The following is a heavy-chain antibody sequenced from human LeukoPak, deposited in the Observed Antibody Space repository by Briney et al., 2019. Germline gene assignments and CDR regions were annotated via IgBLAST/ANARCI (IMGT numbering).Heavy chain of an antibody. D-gene: IGHD6-13*01. CDR3: ATSLPAAGYYFDY. CDR1: GYTFTGYY. Sequence: GASVKVSCKASGYTFTGYYMHWVRQAPGLGLEWMGIINLSGGSATYAQKFQGRVTMTRDTSTSTVYMELSSLRSEDTAVYYCATSLPAAGYYFDYWGQGTLVTVSS. J-gene: IGHJ4*02. CDR2: INLSGGSA. V-gene: IGHV1-46*01.